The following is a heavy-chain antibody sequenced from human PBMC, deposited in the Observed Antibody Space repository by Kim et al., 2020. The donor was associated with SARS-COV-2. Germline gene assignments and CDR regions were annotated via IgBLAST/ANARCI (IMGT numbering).Heavy chain of an antibody. D-gene: IGHD3-9*01. V-gene: IGHV4-34*01. Sequence: SETLSLTCAVYGGSFSGYYWSWIRQPPGKGLEWIGEINHSGSTNYNPSLKSRVTISVDTSKNQFSLKLSSVTAADTAVYYCARPYYDKRWFDPWGQGTLVTVSS. CDR2: INHSGST. CDR1: GGSFSGYY. CDR3: ARPYYDKRWFDP. J-gene: IGHJ5*02.